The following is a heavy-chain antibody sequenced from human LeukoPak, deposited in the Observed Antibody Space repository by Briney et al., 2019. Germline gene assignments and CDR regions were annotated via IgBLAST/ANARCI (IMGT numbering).Heavy chain of an antibody. D-gene: IGHD4-17*01. Sequence: PSETLSLTCTVSGGSISSSSYYWGWIRQPPGKGLEWIGSIYYSGSTYYNPSLKSRVTISVDTSKNQFSLKLSSVTAADTAVYYCARFATALDYWGQGTLVTVSS. CDR3: ARFATALDY. CDR1: GGSISSSSYY. V-gene: IGHV4-39*07. CDR2: IYYSGST. J-gene: IGHJ4*02.